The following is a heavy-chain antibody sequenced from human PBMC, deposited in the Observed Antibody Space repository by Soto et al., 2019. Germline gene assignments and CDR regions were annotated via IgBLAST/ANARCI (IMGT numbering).Heavy chain of an antibody. CDR1: GYTFTTYG. J-gene: IGHJ4*02. D-gene: IGHD3-3*01. V-gene: IGHV1-18*01. Sequence: ASVKVSCKTSGYTFTTYGIHWVRQVPGQGLEWMGWISGYNKNTNYAQKFQDRVTMTTDTSRSTGYMELTSLTFEDTAVYYCARGAHGSGYGVYWGQGTLVTVPQ. CDR3: ARGAHGSGYGVY. CDR2: ISGYNKNT.